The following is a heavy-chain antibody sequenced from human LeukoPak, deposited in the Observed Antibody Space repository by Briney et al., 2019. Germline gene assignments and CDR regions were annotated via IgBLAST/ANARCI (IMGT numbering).Heavy chain of an antibody. V-gene: IGHV3-7*01. Sequence: GALRLSCEASGFTFNIHWMNWVRQAPGKGLEWLANIRPDGSEKVYVDSVRGRFTISRDNTKNSVYLQMNNLRSEDSAVYYCSGRSGFSSTYWGQGIRVTVPS. CDR2: IRPDGSEK. CDR3: SGRSGFSSTY. D-gene: IGHD2-2*01. J-gene: IGHJ4*02. CDR1: GFTFNIHW.